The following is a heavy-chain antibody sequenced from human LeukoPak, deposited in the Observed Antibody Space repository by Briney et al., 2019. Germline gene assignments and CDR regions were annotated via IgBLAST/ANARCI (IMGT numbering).Heavy chain of an antibody. D-gene: IGHD6-19*01. CDR1: GFTFSGYW. J-gene: IGHJ4*02. Sequence: GGSLRLSCAASGFTFSGYWMHWVRHAPGKGLVWVSHIDSDGSNTNTADSVKGRFTISRDNAKNTLYLQMNSLRAEDTAVYYCARALRLAVNFDYWGQGTLATVSS. V-gene: IGHV3-74*01. CDR3: ARALRLAVNFDY. CDR2: IDSDGSNT.